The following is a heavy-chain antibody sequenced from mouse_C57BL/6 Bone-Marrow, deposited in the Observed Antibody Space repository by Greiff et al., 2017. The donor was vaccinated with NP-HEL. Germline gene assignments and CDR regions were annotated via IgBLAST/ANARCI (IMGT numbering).Heavy chain of an antibody. Sequence: EVQLQKSGPELVKPGASVKMSCKASGYTFTDYNMHWVKQSHGKSLEWIGYINPNNGGTSYNQKFKGKATLTVNKSSSTAYMELRSLTSEDSAVYYCALYYDYSAWFAYWGQGTLVTVSA. V-gene: IGHV1-22*01. CDR3: ALYYDYSAWFAY. CDR2: INPNNGGT. CDR1: GYTFTDYN. D-gene: IGHD2-4*01. J-gene: IGHJ3*01.